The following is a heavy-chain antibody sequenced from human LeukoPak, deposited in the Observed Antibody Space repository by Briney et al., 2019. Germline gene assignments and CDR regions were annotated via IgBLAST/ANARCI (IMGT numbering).Heavy chain of an antibody. D-gene: IGHD4-11*01. V-gene: IGHV1-24*01. CDR2: FDPEDGET. J-gene: IGHJ5*02. CDR1: GYTLTELS. Sequence: GASVKVSCKVSGYTLTELSMHWVRQAPGKGLEWMGGFDPEDGETIYAQKFQGRVTMTEDTSTDTAYMELSSLRSEDTAVYYCAITTAGFPYNWFDPWGQGTLVTVSS. CDR3: AITTAGFPYNWFDP.